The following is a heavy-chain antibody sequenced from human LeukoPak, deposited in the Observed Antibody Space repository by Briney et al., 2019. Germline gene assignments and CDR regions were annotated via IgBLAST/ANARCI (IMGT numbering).Heavy chain of an antibody. CDR1: GFTFSKYN. D-gene: IGHD2-8*01. Sequence: GGSLRLSCAGSGFTFSKYNMNWVRHAPGKGLEWVSSISSSSSYIYYADSVKGRFTISRDNARNSLYLQMNSLRAEDTGVYYCARSEMGYYNYYMDVWGKGTTVTVSS. CDR3: ARSEMGYYNYYMDV. J-gene: IGHJ6*03. V-gene: IGHV3-21*01. CDR2: ISSSSSYI.